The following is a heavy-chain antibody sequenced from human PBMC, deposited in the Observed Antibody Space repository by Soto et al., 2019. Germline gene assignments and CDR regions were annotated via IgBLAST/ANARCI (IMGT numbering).Heavy chain of an antibody. D-gene: IGHD2-8*01. CDR3: VRQPNRPMAGDG. CDR2: IYYSGTT. CDR1: GASISSPYYY. J-gene: IGHJ4*02. Sequence: QLQESGPGLVKPSETLSLTCTVSGASISSPYYYWGWIRQSPGKGLEWIGSIYYSGTTHYNPSLKSRVTLPVDTSNMQFSLELTSVTASDTAVYYGVRQPNRPMAGDGWGQGTLVTVSS. V-gene: IGHV4-39*01.